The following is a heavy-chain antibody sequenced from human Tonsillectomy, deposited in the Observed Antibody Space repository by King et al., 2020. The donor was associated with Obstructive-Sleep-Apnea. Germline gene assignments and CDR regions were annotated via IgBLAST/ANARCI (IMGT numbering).Heavy chain of an antibody. CDR3: AGSPRYCSSASCYAFDI. CDR1: GGSISSGDYF. CDR2: IYYSGST. D-gene: IGHD2-2*01. V-gene: IGHV4-31*03. J-gene: IGHJ3*02. Sequence: LQLQESGPGLVKPSQTLSLTCTVSGGSISSGDYFWNWIRQHPGKGLDWIGYIYYSGSTYYNPSLKSRVTISVDTSKNQFSLKLSSVTAADTAVYYCAGSPRYCSSASCYAFDIWGQGTMVTVSS.